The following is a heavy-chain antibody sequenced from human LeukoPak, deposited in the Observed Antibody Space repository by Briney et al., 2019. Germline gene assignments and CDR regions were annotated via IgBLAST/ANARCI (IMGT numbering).Heavy chain of an antibody. CDR3: ARTPNRSRRWYYYMDV. CDR1: GGSFSGYY. Sequence: SETLSLTCAVYGGSFSGYYWSWIRQPPGKGLEWIGEINHSGSTNYNPSLKSRVTISVDTSKNQFSLKLSSVTAADTAVYYCARTPNRSRRWYYYMDVWGKGTTVTISS. D-gene: IGHD2-15*01. V-gene: IGHV4-34*01. J-gene: IGHJ6*03. CDR2: INHSGST.